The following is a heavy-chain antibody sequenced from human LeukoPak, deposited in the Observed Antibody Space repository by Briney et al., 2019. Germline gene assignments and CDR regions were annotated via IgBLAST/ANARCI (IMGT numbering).Heavy chain of an antibody. D-gene: IGHD3-22*01. CDR3: ARQPLYSSGYFDY. CDR2: IYYSGST. J-gene: IGHJ4*02. V-gene: IGHV4-39*01. Sequence: SETLSLTCSVSDGSINSGSYYWAWIRQPPGKGLEWIGSIYYSGSTYYNPSLKSRVTISIDMSKNQFSLKLSSVTAADTAMYSCARQPLYSSGYFDYWGQGTLVTVSS. CDR1: DGSINSGSYY.